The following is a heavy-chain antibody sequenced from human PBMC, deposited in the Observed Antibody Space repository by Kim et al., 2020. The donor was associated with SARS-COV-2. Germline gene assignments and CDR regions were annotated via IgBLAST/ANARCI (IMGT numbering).Heavy chain of an antibody. D-gene: IGHD2-2*01. V-gene: IGHV5-51*01. CDR3: ARLFNNPNIVVVPAAIDYSYGMDV. Sequence: GESLKISCKGSGYSFTSYWIGWVRQMPGKGLEWMGIIYPGDSDTRYSPSFQGQVTISADKSISTAYLQWSSLKASDTAMYYCARLFNNPNIVVVPAAIDYSYGMDVWGQGTTFTVSS. CDR2: IYPGDSDT. CDR1: GYSFTSYW. J-gene: IGHJ6*02.